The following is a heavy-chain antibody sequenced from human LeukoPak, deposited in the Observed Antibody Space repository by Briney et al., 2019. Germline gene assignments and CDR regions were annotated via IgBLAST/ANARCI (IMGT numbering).Heavy chain of an antibody. CDR3: AIRSKGQQRPLFDF. CDR2: INPNSGYT. V-gene: IGHV1-8*03. J-gene: IGHJ4*02. CDR1: GYTFTTYD. D-gene: IGHD6-25*01. Sequence: ASVKVSCKASGYTFTTYDINWVRQASGQGLEWMGWINPNSGYTEYAQKFQGRVTITRSTSISTAFMELSSLRSDDTAMYYCAIRSKGQQRPLFDFWGRGPRVTVS.